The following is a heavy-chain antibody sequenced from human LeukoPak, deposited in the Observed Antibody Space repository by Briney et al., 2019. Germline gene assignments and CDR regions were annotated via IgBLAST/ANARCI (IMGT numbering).Heavy chain of an antibody. CDR3: ARQPPITMVRGVYFDY. V-gene: IGHV4-39*01. CDR2: IYYSGST. J-gene: IGHJ4*02. D-gene: IGHD3-10*01. CDR1: GFTVSSNY. Sequence: PGGSLRLSCAASGFTVSSNYMSWVRQPPGKGLEWIGSIYYSGSTYYNPSLESRVTISVDTSKNQFSLKLSSVTAADTAVYYCARQPPITMVRGVYFDYWGQGTLVTVSS.